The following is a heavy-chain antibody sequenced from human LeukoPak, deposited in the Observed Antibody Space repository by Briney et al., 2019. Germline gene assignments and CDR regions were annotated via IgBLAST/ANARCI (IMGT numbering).Heavy chain of an antibody. V-gene: IGHV1-69*01. Sequence: SVKVSCKASGGTFSSYAISWVRQAPGQGLEWMGGIIPMFGTAKYAQKFQGRVTITADESTSTAYIELSSLRSEDTAVYYCARHRPAKHYYDSIAYSPFDYWGQGTLVTVSS. CDR1: GGTFSSYA. D-gene: IGHD3-22*01. CDR2: IIPMFGTA. J-gene: IGHJ4*02. CDR3: ARHRPAKHYYDSIAYSPFDY.